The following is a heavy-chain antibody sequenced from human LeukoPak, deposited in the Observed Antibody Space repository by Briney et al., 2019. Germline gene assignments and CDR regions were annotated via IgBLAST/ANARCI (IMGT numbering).Heavy chain of an antibody. CDR1: GFTFSSYA. CDR2: ISYDGSNK. D-gene: IGHD3-22*01. J-gene: IGHJ4*02. CDR3: ARDLTYYYDSSGYYSLGVFDY. V-gene: IGHV3-30-3*01. Sequence: GGSPRLSCAASGFTFSSYAMHWVRQAPGKGLEWVAVISYDGSNKYYADSVKGRFTISRDNSKNTLYLQMNSLRAEDTAVYYCARDLTYYYDSSGYYSLGVFDYWGQGTLVTVSS.